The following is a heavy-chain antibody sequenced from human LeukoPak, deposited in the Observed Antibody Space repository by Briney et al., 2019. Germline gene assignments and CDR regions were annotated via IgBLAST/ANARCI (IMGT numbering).Heavy chain of an antibody. Sequence: ASVKVSCKASGYTFTGYYMHWVRQAPGQGLEWMGWINPNSGGADYAQKFQGRVTMTRDTSISTAYMALSRLRSDDTAVYYCAKGPPEYCSGGSCHSGRNWIDPWGQGTLVNVSS. CDR3: AKGPPEYCSGGSCHSGRNWIDP. J-gene: IGHJ5*02. CDR2: INPNSGGA. CDR1: GYTFTGYY. V-gene: IGHV1-2*02. D-gene: IGHD2-15*01.